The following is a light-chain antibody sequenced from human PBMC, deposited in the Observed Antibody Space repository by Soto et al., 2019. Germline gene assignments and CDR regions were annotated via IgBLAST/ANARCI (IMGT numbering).Light chain of an antibody. CDR1: SSDTDDYNR. V-gene: IGLV2-18*01. Sequence: QSVLTQPPSVSGSPGQSVTISCTGTSSDTDDYNRVSWYQQSPGSAPKLIIYDVTHRPSGVPDRFSGSKSGNTASLTISGLQPEDGTDYFCSLYTTPDTYIFGTGTKLTVL. CDR2: DVT. CDR3: SLYTTPDTYI. J-gene: IGLJ1*01.